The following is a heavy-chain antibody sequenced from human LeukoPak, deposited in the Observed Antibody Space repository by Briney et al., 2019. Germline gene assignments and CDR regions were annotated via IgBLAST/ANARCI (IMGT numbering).Heavy chain of an antibody. V-gene: IGHV4-61*02. CDR1: GGSIRSGSYD. CDR2: IYPSGST. D-gene: IGHD6-13*01. J-gene: IGHJ4*02. Sequence: TLALTCTGSGGSIRSGSYDWSWIRQPAGEGLEWIGRIYPSGSTNYNPSLKSRVTISVDTSKNQFSLKLSSVTAADTAVYYCATIAAAATAHFDYWGQGTLVTVSS. CDR3: ATIAAAATAHFDY.